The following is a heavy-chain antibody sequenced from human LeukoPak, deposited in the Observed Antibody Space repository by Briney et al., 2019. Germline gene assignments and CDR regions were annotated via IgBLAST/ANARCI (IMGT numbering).Heavy chain of an antibody. J-gene: IGHJ4*02. Sequence: PGGTLRLSCVASGFTFSTYGMSWVRQAPGKGLEWVSAISGSGGSKYYADSVKGRFTISRDNSKNTLYLQMNSLRAEDTAVYYCAKDDEGCSSTSCEFDYWGQGTLVTVSS. D-gene: IGHD2-2*01. V-gene: IGHV3-23*01. CDR3: AKDDEGCSSTSCEFDY. CDR2: ISGSGGSK. CDR1: GFTFSTYG.